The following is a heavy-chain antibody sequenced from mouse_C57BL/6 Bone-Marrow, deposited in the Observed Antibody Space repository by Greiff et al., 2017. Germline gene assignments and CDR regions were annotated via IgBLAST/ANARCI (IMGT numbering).Heavy chain of an antibody. J-gene: IGHJ1*03. D-gene: IGHD2-3*01. CDR1: GYTFTSYD. CDR3: AREGWLLRNWYFDV. Sequence: QVQLQQSGPELVKPGASVKLSCKASGYTFTSYDINWVKQRPGQGLEWIGWIYPRDGSTTYNEKFKGKATLTVDTSSSTAYMELHGLTSGDSAVYFCAREGWLLRNWYFDVWGTGTAVTVSS. CDR2: IYPRDGST. V-gene: IGHV1-85*01.